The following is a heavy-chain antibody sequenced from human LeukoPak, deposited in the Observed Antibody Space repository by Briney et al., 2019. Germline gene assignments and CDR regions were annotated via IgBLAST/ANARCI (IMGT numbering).Heavy chain of an antibody. J-gene: IGHJ4*02. CDR3: ASTISCLL. Sequence: GGSLRLSCAASGFTFSIYAMNWVRQAPGKGLVWVSRINSDGSSTTYADSVKGRFTISRDNAKNMLYLQMKSLRAEDTAVYYCASTISCLLWGQGTLVTVSP. V-gene: IGHV3-74*01. CDR1: GFTFSIYA. CDR2: INSDGSST. D-gene: IGHD2-15*01.